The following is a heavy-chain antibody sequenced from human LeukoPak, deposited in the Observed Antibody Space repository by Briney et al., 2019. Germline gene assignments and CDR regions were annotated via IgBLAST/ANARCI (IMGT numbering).Heavy chain of an antibody. Sequence: SETLSLTCTVSGGSVSSGSYYWSWIRQPPGRGLEWIGYIYYSGSTNYNPSLKSRVTISVDTSKNQFSLKLSSVTAADTAVYYCARADYSNYGDAFDIWGQGTMVTVSS. CDR2: IYYSGST. CDR1: GGSVSSGSYY. J-gene: IGHJ3*02. D-gene: IGHD4-11*01. CDR3: ARADYSNYGDAFDI. V-gene: IGHV4-61*01.